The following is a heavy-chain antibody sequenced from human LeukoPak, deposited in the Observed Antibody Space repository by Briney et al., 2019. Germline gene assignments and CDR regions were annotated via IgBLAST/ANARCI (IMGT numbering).Heavy chain of an antibody. Sequence: ASVKVSCKASGYTFTGYYMHWMRQAPGQGLEWMGWISAYNGNTNYAQKLQGRVTMTTDTSTSTAYMELRSLRSDDTAVYYCARDGASGLGEPPHAFDIWGQGTMDTVSS. CDR2: ISAYNGNT. V-gene: IGHV1-18*04. J-gene: IGHJ3*02. CDR1: GYTFTGYY. D-gene: IGHD3-16*01. CDR3: ARDGASGLGEPPHAFDI.